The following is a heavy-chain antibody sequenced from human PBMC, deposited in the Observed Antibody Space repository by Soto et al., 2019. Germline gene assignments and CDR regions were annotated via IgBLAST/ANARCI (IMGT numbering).Heavy chain of an antibody. CDR1: GFTFSSYW. CDR2: IKQDGSEK. CDR3: AREGGGYSLMDYYGMDV. Sequence: GGALRLSCAASGFTFSSYWMSWVRQAPGKGLEWVVNIKQDGSEKYYVDSVKGRFTTSRDNAKNSLYLQVNSLRAEDTAVYYCAREGGGYSLMDYYGMDVWGQGTTVSVSS. J-gene: IGHJ6*02. D-gene: IGHD3-10*01. V-gene: IGHV3-7*03.